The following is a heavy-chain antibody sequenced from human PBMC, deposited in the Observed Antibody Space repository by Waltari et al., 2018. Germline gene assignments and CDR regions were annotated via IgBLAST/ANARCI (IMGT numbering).Heavy chain of an antibody. Sequence: QVQLVQSGAEVKKPGSSVKVSCKASGGTFSSYAISWVRQAHGQGLEWMGGIIPICGNASYDKKFQGRVTITAGESTSTAYMGLSSLGSEDTAVYYFAIIAVAGPYYYGMDVWGQGTTVTVSS. J-gene: IGHJ6*02. CDR1: GGTFSSYA. V-gene: IGHV1-69*01. CDR2: IIPICGNA. CDR3: AIIAVAGPYYYGMDV. D-gene: IGHD6-19*01.